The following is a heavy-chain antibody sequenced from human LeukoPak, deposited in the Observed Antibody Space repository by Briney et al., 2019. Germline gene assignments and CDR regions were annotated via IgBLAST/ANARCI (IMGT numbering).Heavy chain of an antibody. CDR1: GFTFDDYA. V-gene: IGHV3-43*02. CDR2: ILGDGSST. CDR3: AKDRYSSSWYTIDY. Sequence: PGGSLRLSCAASGFTFDDYAMHWVRQVPGKGLEWVSLILGDGSSTNYADSVKGRFTISRDNSKNSLYLHMNSLRVEGTALYFCAKDRYSSSWYTIDYWGQGTLVTVSS. D-gene: IGHD6-13*01. J-gene: IGHJ4*02.